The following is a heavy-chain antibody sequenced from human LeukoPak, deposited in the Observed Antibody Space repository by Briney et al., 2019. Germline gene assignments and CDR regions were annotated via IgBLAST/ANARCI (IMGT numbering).Heavy chain of an antibody. D-gene: IGHD5-24*01. V-gene: IGHV3-66*01. CDR3: ARGTATTIGRN. Sequence: GGSLRLSCAASGFTFSSYSMNWVRQAPGKGLEWVSVIYSGGDTYYADSVKGRFTISRDNSKNSLYLQLNSLRAEDTAMYYCARGTATTIGRNWGQGTLVTVSS. J-gene: IGHJ4*02. CDR2: IYSGGDT. CDR1: GFTFSSYS.